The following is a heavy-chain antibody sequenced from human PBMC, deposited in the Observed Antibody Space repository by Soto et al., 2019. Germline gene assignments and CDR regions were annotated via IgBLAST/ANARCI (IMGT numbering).Heavy chain of an antibody. V-gene: IGHV3-23*01. Sequence: GGSLRLSCAASGFTFSSYAMSWVRQAPGKGLEGVSAISGSGGSTYYADSVKGRFTISRDNSKNTLYLQMNSLRAEDTSVYYCAKDSGFGESFFDFDYWGQGTLVTVSS. CDR1: GFTFSSYA. CDR2: ISGSGGST. D-gene: IGHD3-10*01. J-gene: IGHJ4*02. CDR3: AKDSGFGESFFDFDY.